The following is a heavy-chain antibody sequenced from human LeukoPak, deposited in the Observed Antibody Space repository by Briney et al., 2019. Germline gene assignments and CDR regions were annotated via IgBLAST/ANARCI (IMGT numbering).Heavy chain of an antibody. D-gene: IGHD4-17*01. J-gene: IGHJ6*01. Sequence: PGRSLRLSCAASGFTFDDYAMHWVRQAPGEGLEWVSGISWNSGSIGYAVSVKGRFTISRDNAKNSLYLQMNSLRAEDTALYYCAKDLGYGEYGSYYYGMDVWGQGTTVTVSS. CDR3: AKDLGYGEYGSYYYGMDV. CDR2: ISWNSGSI. V-gene: IGHV3-9*01. CDR1: GFTFDDYA.